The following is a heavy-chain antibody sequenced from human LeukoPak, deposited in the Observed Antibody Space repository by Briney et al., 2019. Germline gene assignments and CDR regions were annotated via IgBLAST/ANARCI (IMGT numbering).Heavy chain of an antibody. V-gene: IGHV3-21*01. J-gene: IGHJ4*02. CDR3: ARELHLGYAAHY. D-gene: IGHD2-8*01. CDR1: GFTFSSYS. Sequence: GGSLRLXCAASGFTFSSYSMNWVRQAPGKGLEWVSSISSSSSYIYYADSVKGRFTISRDNAKNSLYLQMNSLRAEDTAVYYCARELHLGYAAHYWGPGTLVTVSS. CDR2: ISSSSSYI.